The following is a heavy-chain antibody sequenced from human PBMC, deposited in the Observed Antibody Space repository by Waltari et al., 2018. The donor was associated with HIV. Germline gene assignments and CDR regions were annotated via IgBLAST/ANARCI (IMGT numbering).Heavy chain of an antibody. Sequence: EVQLVESGGGLVKPGGSLRLSCAASGFTFSNAWMSWVRPAPGKGLEWVGRIKSKTDGGTTDYAAPVKGRFTISRDDSKNTLYLQMNSLKTEDTAVYYCKLGAAAGTDWYFDLWGRGTLVTVSS. V-gene: IGHV3-15*01. D-gene: IGHD6-13*01. CDR3: KLGAAAGTDWYFDL. CDR2: IKSKTDGGTT. CDR1: GFTFSNAW. J-gene: IGHJ2*01.